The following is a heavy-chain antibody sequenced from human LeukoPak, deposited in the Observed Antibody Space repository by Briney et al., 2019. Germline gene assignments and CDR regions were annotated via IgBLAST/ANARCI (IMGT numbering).Heavy chain of an antibody. D-gene: IGHD3-22*01. V-gene: IGHV3-7*01. CDR1: GFTFSSYW. J-gene: IGHJ4*02. Sequence: PGGSLRLSCAASGFTFSSYWMSWVRQAPGKGLEWVANIKQDGSEKYYVDSVKGRFTISRDDAKNSLYLQMNSLRAEDTAVYYCARDYYDSSGYFLFGGQGTLVTVSS. CDR2: IKQDGSEK. CDR3: ARDYYDSSGYFLF.